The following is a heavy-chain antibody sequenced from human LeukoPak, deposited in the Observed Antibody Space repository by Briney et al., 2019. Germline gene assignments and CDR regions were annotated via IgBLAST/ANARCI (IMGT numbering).Heavy chain of an antibody. CDR2: IYTSGST. CDR1: GGSISSYY. D-gene: IGHD3-22*01. CDR3: ARDSYYDSSGYYHDNAFDI. V-gene: IGHV4-4*07. Sequence: SETLSLTCTVSGGSISSYYWSWLRQPAGKGLEWIGRIYTSGSTNYNPSLKSRVTMSVDTSKNQFSLKLSSVTAADTAVYYCARDSYYDSSGYYHDNAFDIWGQGTMVTVSS. J-gene: IGHJ3*02.